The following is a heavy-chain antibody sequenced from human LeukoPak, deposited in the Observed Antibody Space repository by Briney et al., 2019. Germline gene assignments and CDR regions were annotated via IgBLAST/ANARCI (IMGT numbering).Heavy chain of an antibody. V-gene: IGHV3-7*01. Sequence: PGGSLRLSCAASGFTFSGHSMTWVRQAPGKGLEWVANINLDGSERFYVDFVKGRFTISRDNADNSMYLQMNSLRAEDTAVYYCGRVIAGAIDYWGQGTLVTVPS. D-gene: IGHD6-13*01. CDR3: GRVIAGAIDY. CDR1: GFTFSGHS. J-gene: IGHJ4*02. CDR2: INLDGSER.